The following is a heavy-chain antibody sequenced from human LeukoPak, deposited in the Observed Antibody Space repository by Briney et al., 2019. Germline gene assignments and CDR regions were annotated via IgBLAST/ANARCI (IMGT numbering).Heavy chain of an antibody. CDR2: LIVDGST. D-gene: IGHD6-25*01. CDR3: AKASWVSSGDAVL. J-gene: IGHJ4*02. CDR1: RFTSSSYA. V-gene: IGHV3-23*01. Sequence: GGSLRLSCAASRFTSSSYAISWVRQAPAGGREWVSWLIVDGSTFSADSVKGRCTPPRNEPSKTMSFQGNSLRLEDKDVSYCAKASWVSSGDAVLWGQGTLVTVFS.